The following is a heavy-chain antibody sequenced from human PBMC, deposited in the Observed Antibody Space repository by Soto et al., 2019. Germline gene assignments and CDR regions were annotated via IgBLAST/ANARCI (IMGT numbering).Heavy chain of an antibody. V-gene: IGHV4-59*01. CDR3: ARGKLGGDC. Sequence: QVHLQESGPGLVKPSETLSLTCTVSGASLSNTYWSWIRQPPGKGLEWVGNIYYNGNSNYNPSLRGRVTISLDTSKNQFSLNLRSVTAADTAVYYCARGKLGGDCWGQGTLVTVSS. D-gene: IGHD3-10*01. CDR1: GASLSNTY. CDR2: IYYNGNS. J-gene: IGHJ4*02.